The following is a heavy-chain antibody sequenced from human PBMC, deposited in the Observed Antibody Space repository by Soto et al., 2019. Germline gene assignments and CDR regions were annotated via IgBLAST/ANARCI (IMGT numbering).Heavy chain of an antibody. CDR3: ARDIVATILDYYYGMDV. CDR2: ISAYNGNT. Sequence: ASVKVSCKASGYTFTSYGISWVLQAPGQGLEWMGWISAYNGNTNYAQKLQGRVTMTTDTSTSTAYMELRSLRSDDTAVYYCARDIVATILDYYYGMDVWGQGTTVTVSS. D-gene: IGHD5-12*01. V-gene: IGHV1-18*01. CDR1: GYTFTSYG. J-gene: IGHJ6*02.